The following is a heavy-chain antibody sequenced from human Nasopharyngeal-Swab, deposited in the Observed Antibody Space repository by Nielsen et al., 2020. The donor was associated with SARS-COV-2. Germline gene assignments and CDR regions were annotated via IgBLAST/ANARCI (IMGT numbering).Heavy chain of an antibody. CDR2: INAGNGNT. Sequence: WVRQATGQRLEWMGWINAGNGNTKYSQKFQGRVTITRDTSASTAYMELSSLRSEDTAVYYCASGGAGGVIVTYYFDYWGQGTLVTVSS. J-gene: IGHJ4*02. CDR3: ASGGAGGVIVTYYFDY. D-gene: IGHD3-16*02. V-gene: IGHV1-3*01.